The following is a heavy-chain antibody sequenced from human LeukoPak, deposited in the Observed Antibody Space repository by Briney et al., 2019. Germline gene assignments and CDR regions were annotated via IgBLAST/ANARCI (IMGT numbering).Heavy chain of an antibody. CDR2: IKPDSGDT. J-gene: IGHJ5*02. CDR3: VRDRPHNWFDP. V-gene: IGHV1-2*02. CDR1: GYTFSGYY. Sequence: ASVKVSCKASGYTFSGYYIHWVRQAPGQGLEWMGVIKPDSGDTNYAQKFQGRVTMTRDTSITTAYMELNRLTSDDTAVYYCVRDRPHNWFDPWGQGTLVTVSS.